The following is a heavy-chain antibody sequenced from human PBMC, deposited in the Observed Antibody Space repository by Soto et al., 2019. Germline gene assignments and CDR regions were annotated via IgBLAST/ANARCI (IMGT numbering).Heavy chain of an antibody. CDR2: TYYRSKWYY. J-gene: IGHJ4*02. CDR1: GDSVSSNSVV. Sequence: PSQTLSLTCAISGDSVSSNSVVWNWIRQSPSRGLEWLGRTYYRSKWYYEYAESVKSRIAINPDTSKNQFSLQLNSVTPEDTAVYYCARGAFIDSPCTGFDYWGQGTPVTVSS. D-gene: IGHD2-8*01. V-gene: IGHV6-1*01. CDR3: ARGAFIDSPCTGFDY.